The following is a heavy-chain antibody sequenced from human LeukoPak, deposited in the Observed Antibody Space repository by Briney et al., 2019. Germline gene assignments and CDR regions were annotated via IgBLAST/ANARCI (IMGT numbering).Heavy chain of an antibody. V-gene: IGHV3-21*01. CDR2: ISSSSSYT. Sequence: PGGSLRLSCAASGFTSSTYSMNWVRQAPGKGLGWVSSISSSSSYTYYADSVKGRFSISRDNAKNSLYPQMNSLRAEDTAVYYCAREQGDTPWAFDIWGQGPRLTVSS. CDR3: AREQGDTPWAFDI. J-gene: IGHJ3*02. CDR1: GFTSSTYS.